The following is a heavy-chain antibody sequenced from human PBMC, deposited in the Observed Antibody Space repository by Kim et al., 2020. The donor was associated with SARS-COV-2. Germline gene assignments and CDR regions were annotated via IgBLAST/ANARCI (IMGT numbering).Heavy chain of an antibody. D-gene: IGHD2-21*01. J-gene: IGHJ3*02. CDR2: IYYSGST. CDR3: ARAYFPFYDAFDI. V-gene: IGHV4-39*01. CDR1: GGSIRSSSYY. Sequence: SETLSLTCTVSGGSIRSSSYYWGWIRQPPGKGLEWIGSIYYSGSTYYNPSLKSRVTISVDTSKNQFSLKLSSVPAADTAVYYCARAYFPFYDAFDIWGQGTMFTVSS.